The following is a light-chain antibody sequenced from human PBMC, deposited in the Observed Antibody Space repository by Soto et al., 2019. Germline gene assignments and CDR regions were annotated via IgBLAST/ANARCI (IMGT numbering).Light chain of an antibody. CDR3: QQSYSTLDYT. V-gene: IGKV1-39*01. Sequence: DIQMTQSPSSLSASVGDIVTITCRASQRISNYLNWYQHKPGKAPRLLIYAASSLQSGVPSRFSGSGYGTDFTLTISSLQPEDFATYYGQQSYSTLDYTFGQGTKVEIK. CDR1: QRISNY. J-gene: IGKJ2*01. CDR2: AAS.